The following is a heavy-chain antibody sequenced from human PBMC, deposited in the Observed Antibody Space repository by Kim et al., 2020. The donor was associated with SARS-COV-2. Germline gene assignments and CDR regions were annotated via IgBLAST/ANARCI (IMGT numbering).Heavy chain of an antibody. CDR2: INTNTGNP. CDR1: GYTFTSYA. CDR3: ARYPTYYYYYGMDV. V-gene: IGHV7-4-1*02. Sequence: ASVKVSCKASGYTFTSYAMNWVRQAPGQGLEWMGWINTNTGNPTYAQGFTGRFVFSLDTSVSTAYLQISSLKAEDTAVYYCARYPTYYYYYGMDVWGQGTTVTVSS. D-gene: IGHD4-17*01. J-gene: IGHJ6*02.